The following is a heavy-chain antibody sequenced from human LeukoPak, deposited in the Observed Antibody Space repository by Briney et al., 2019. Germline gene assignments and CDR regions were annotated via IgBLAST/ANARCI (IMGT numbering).Heavy chain of an antibody. Sequence: PGGSLRLSCAASGFTFNSYAMSWVRQAPGKGLEGVSAISGSGGSTYYADSVKGRFTISRDNSKNTLFLQMSSLRAEDTAVYYCAKDRDPIQRTHFDYWGQGTLVTVSS. D-gene: IGHD5-18*01. J-gene: IGHJ4*02. CDR2: ISGSGGST. CDR1: GFTFNSYA. V-gene: IGHV3-23*01. CDR3: AKDRDPIQRTHFDY.